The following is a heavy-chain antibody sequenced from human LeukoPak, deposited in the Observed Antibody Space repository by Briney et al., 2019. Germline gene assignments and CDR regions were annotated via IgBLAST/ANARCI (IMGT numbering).Heavy chain of an antibody. CDR2: IKSKTDGGTT. J-gene: IGHJ4*02. CDR1: GFTFSNAC. D-gene: IGHD1-20*01. Sequence: PGGSLRLSCAASGFTFSNACMNWVRQAPGKGLEWVGRIKSKTDGGTTDYAAPVKGRFTISRDGSKNTLYLQMNSLKTEDTAVYYCTTRITGTTVPLDYWGQGTLVTVSS. CDR3: TTRITGTTVPLDY. V-gene: IGHV3-15*07.